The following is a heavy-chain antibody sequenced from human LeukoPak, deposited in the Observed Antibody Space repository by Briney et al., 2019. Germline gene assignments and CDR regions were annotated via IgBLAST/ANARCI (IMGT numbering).Heavy chain of an antibody. J-gene: IGHJ5*02. CDR2: INPNSDGT. D-gene: IGHD1-26*01. CDR1: GYTFTGYY. Sequence: ASVKVSCKASGYTFTGYYIHWVRQAPGQGLEWMGWINPNSDGTNYAQNFQGRVTMTRDTSISTAYMELSRLRSDDTAVYYCARVELLGGWFDPWGQGTLVTVSS. V-gene: IGHV1-2*02. CDR3: ARVELLGGWFDP.